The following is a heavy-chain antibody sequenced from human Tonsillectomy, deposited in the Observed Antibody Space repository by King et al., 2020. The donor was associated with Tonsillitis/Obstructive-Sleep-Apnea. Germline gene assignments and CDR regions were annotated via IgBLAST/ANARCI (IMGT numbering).Heavy chain of an antibody. V-gene: IGHV5-51*03. D-gene: IGHD5-12*01. CDR2: IYPGDSDT. CDR3: ARSGGHSGYDDAFDM. J-gene: IGHJ3*02. CDR1: GYSFTSYW. Sequence: VQLVESGAEVKKPGGSLKISCKGSGYSFTSYWIGWVRQMPGKGLEWRGIIYPGDSDTTYSPSFQGQVTISADKSISTAYLQWSSLKASDTAMYYCARSGGHSGYDDAFDMWGQGTMVTVSS.